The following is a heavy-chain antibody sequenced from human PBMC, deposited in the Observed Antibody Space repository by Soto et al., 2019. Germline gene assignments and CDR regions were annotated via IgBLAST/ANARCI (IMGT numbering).Heavy chain of an antibody. V-gene: IGHV3-30*03. CDR1: GFTFSSYG. J-gene: IGHJ3*02. CDR3: ASGDSPGAFDI. CDR2: ISYDGSNK. D-gene: IGHD3-22*01. Sequence: LRLSCAASGFTFSSYGMHWVRQAPGKGLEWVAVISYDGSNKYYADSVKGRFTISRDNSKNTLYLQMNSLRAEDTAVYYCASGDSPGAFDIWGQGTMVTVS.